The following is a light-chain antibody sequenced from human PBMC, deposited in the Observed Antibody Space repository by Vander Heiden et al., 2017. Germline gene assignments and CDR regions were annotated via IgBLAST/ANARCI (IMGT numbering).Light chain of an antibody. CDR2: AAS. J-gene: IGKJ1*01. CDR3: QQSDSTQWT. Sequence: IQMTQSPSSLTASVGDRVTITCRASQSISSYLNWYQQKPGKAPKLLIYAASSLQSGVPSRFSGSGSGTDFTLTISSLQPEDFATYYCQQSDSTQWTFGQGTKVEIK. V-gene: IGKV1-39*01. CDR1: QSISSY.